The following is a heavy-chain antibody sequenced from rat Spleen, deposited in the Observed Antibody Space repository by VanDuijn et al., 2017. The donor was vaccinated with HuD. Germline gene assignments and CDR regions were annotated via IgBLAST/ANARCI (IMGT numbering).Heavy chain of an antibody. CDR3: VRQDTSGYSNWFAY. V-gene: IGHV5-22*01. Sequence: EVQLVESGGGLVQPGRSMTLSCAVSGFTFNDYYMAWVRQAPRKGLEWVASIDYEGSSTYYRDSVKGRFTISRNNAISTLYLQMDSLRSEDTATYYCVRQDTSGYSNWFAYWGQGTLVSVSS. CDR2: IDYEGSST. CDR1: GFTFNDYY. D-gene: IGHD4-3*01. J-gene: IGHJ3*01.